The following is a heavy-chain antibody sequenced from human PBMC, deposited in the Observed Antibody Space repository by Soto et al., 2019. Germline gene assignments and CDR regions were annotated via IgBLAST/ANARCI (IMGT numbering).Heavy chain of an antibody. CDR2: IERDDDDK. J-gene: IGHJ6*02. Sequence: SGPTLVNPTETLTLTCTFSGFSLTSPGMCVSWIRQSPGKALEWLALIERDDDDKYYSTSLKTRLTISKDTRKNQVVLTMANTEPADTATYYCARSIRGPRRFNGMDVWGQGTTVTSP. V-gene: IGHV2-70*13. CDR3: ARSIRGPRRFNGMDV. D-gene: IGHD1-20*01. CDR1: GFSLTSPGMC.